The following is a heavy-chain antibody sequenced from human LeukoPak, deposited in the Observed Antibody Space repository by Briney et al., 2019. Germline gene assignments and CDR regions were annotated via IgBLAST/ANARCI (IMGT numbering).Heavy chain of an antibody. V-gene: IGHV3-33*01. D-gene: IGHD2-8*02. CDR2: IWYDGSNK. Sequence: PGRSLRLSCAASGFTFSSHGMHWVRQSPGKGLEWVAVIWYDGSNKYYADSVKGRFTISRDNFKNTLYLQLNSLRVEDTARYYCARYCTDNCYGGLDPWGQGTLVTVSS. CDR3: ARYCTDNCYGGLDP. J-gene: IGHJ5*02. CDR1: GFTFSSHG.